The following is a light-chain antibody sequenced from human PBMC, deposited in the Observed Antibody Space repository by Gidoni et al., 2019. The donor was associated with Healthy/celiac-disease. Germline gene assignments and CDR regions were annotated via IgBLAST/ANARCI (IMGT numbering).Light chain of an antibody. J-gene: IGKJ1*01. Sequence: DIQMTQSPSTPSASSGDRVTIPCRANQSISSWLAWYQQKPGKAPKLLIYKASSLESGVPSRFSGSGSGTEFTLTISSLQPDDFATYYCQQYNSYSWTFGQGTKVEIK. CDR2: KAS. CDR1: QSISSW. CDR3: QQYNSYSWT. V-gene: IGKV1-5*03.